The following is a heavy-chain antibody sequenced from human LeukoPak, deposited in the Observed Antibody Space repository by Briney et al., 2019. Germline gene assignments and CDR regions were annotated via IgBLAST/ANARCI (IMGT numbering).Heavy chain of an antibody. CDR3: ARDADIVVVPAATNTFDY. Sequence: ASVKVSCKASGYTFTGYYMHWVRQAPGQGLEWMGWINPNSGGTNYAQKFQGRVTMTRDTSISTAYMELSRLRSDDTAVYYCARDADIVVVPAATNTFDYWGQGTLVTVSS. J-gene: IGHJ4*02. D-gene: IGHD2-2*01. CDR2: INPNSGGT. V-gene: IGHV1-2*02. CDR1: GYTFTGYY.